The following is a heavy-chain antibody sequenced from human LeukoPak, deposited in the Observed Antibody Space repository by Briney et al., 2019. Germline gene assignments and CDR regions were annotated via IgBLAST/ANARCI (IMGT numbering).Heavy chain of an antibody. CDR2: IYTSGST. J-gene: IGHJ4*02. CDR1: GGSISSGSYY. Sequence: KSSETLSLTCTVSGGSISSGSYYWSWIRQPAGKGLEWIGRIYTSGSTNYNPSLKSRVTISVDTSKNQFSLKLSSVTAADTAVYYCATRGLGRDYWGQGTLVTVSS. CDR3: ATRGLGRDY. V-gene: IGHV4-61*02.